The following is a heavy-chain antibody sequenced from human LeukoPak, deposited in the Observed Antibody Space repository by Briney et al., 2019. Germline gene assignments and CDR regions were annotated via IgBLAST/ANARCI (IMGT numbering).Heavy chain of an antibody. CDR1: GGSIRSGAYY. CDR2: VYYSGST. V-gene: IGHV4-31*03. Sequence: SETLSLTCTVSGGSIRSGAYYWSWIRQHPGKGLEWIGYVYYSGSTHYNPSFKSRVTISVDRSENQFSLKVSSVTAADTAVYYCARTPRPASVAAGNNWFDPWGQGSLVTVSS. D-gene: IGHD2-15*01. J-gene: IGHJ5*02. CDR3: ARTPRPASVAAGNNWFDP.